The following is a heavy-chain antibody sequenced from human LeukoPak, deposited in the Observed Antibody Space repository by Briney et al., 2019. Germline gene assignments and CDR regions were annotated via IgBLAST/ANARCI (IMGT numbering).Heavy chain of an antibody. CDR3: AKWGDYDVLTGYYVSDY. D-gene: IGHD3-9*01. J-gene: IGHJ4*02. Sequence: PGGSLRLSCAASGFTFSNYAMSWVRQAPGKGLEWVSAITGGGSGIYYADSMKSRFTISRDNSKNTLYLQINSLRAEETAVYYCAKWGDYDVLTGYYVSDYWGQGTLVTVSS. CDR1: GFTFSNYA. CDR2: ITGGGSGI. V-gene: IGHV3-23*01.